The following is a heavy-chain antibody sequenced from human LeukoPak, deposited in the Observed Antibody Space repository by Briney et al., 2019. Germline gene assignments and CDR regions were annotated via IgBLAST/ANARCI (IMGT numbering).Heavy chain of an antibody. CDR1: GGTFSSYA. CDR3: ARGGGIVVVPAAIIPPVSYYYYMDV. CDR2: IIPIFGTA. J-gene: IGHJ6*03. D-gene: IGHD2-2*02. V-gene: IGHV1-69*01. Sequence: PGKVSCKASGGTFSSYAISWVRQAPGQGLEWMGGIIPIFGTANYAQNFKGRVTTTADESTSTAYMELSSLRSEDTAVYYCARGGGIVVVPAAIIPPVSYYYYMDVWGKGTTVTVSS.